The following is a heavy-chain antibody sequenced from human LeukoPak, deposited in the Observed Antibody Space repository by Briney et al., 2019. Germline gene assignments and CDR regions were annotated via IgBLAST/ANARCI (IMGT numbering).Heavy chain of an antibody. CDR1: GFTFSSYG. D-gene: IGHD3-22*01. V-gene: IGHV3-33*01. CDR2: IWFDGTNK. CDR3: ARDHGDSSGYYHKAHFDY. J-gene: IGHJ4*02. Sequence: GGSLRLSCAASGFTFSSYGMHWVRQAPGKGLEWVAVIWFDGTNKYYADSVQGRFTISRDNSKNTLYLHMNSLRAEDTAVYYCARDHGDSSGYYHKAHFDYWGQGTLVTVSS.